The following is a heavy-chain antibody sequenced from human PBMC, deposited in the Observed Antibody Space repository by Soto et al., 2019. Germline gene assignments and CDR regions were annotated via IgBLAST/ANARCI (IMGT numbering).Heavy chain of an antibody. CDR2: ISSSSSIR. CDR1: GFTFSSYS. Sequence: EVQLVESGGGLVQPGGSLRLSCAASGFTFSSYSMNWVRQAPGKGLEWVSYISSSSSIRNDADSVKGRFTISRDNAKNSLYLQMNSLRAEDTAVYYCAKESITIFGVVIYWGQGTLVTVSS. J-gene: IGHJ4*02. CDR3: AKESITIFGVVIY. V-gene: IGHV3-48*01. D-gene: IGHD3-3*01.